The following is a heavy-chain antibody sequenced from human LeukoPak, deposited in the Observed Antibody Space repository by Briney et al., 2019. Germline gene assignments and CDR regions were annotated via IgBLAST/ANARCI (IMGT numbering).Heavy chain of an antibody. V-gene: IGHV4-34*01. CDR3: ARHDVDPYYYGSGDFDY. J-gene: IGHJ4*02. CDR1: DGSFSGYY. Sequence: SETLSLTCAVYDGSFSGYYWSWIRQPPGKGLEWIGEINHSGSTNYNPSLKSRVTISLDTSKSQFSLKLSSVTAADTAVYYCARHDVDPYYYGSGDFDYWGQGTLVTVSS. D-gene: IGHD3-10*01. CDR2: INHSGST.